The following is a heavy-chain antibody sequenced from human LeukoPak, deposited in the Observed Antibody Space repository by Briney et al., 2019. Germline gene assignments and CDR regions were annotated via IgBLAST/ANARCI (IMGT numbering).Heavy chain of an antibody. Sequence: GASVKVSCKASGYTFTGYYMHWVRQAPGQGLEWMGWINPNSGGTNYAQKFQGRVTMTRDTSISTAYMELSRLRSDDTAVYYCARDLTWPLRGNNWFDPWGQGTLVTVSS. D-gene: IGHD3-10*01. CDR3: ARDLTWPLRGNNWFDP. CDR1: GYTFTGYY. CDR2: INPNSGGT. V-gene: IGHV1-2*02. J-gene: IGHJ5*02.